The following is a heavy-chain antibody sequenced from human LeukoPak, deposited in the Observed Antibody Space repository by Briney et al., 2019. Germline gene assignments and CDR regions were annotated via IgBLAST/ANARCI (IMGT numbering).Heavy chain of an antibody. D-gene: IGHD1-14*01. Sequence: SETLSLTCAVYGGSFSGYYWSWIRQPPGKGLEWIGEINHSGSTNYNPSLKSRVTISVDTSKNQFSLKLSSVTAADTAVYYCTGDRPRILYYYYMDVWGKGTTVTVSS. CDR1: GGSFSGYY. CDR2: INHSGST. CDR3: TGDRPRILYYYYMDV. J-gene: IGHJ6*03. V-gene: IGHV4-34*01.